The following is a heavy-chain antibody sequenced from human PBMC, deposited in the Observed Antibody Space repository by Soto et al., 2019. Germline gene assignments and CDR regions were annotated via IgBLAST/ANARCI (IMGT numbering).Heavy chain of an antibody. CDR1: GYTFTNFF. Sequence: QVQLVQSGAEVKGPGASVKISCKASGYTFTNFFIHWVRQAPGQGLEWMGIINPGGGSTDYAQKFKGRVTLTRVASTNTVHMELSSLRSEDTAVYYCARDLGSLVAVAGTCYFDYWGQGTLVTVSS. V-gene: IGHV1-46*01. J-gene: IGHJ4*02. CDR3: ARDLGSLVAVAGTCYFDY. CDR2: INPGGGST. D-gene: IGHD6-19*01.